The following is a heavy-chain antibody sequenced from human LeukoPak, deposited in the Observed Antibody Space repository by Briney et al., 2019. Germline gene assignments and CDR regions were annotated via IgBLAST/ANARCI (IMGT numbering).Heavy chain of an antibody. CDR3: ARLGRDGYNELLFSFAY. J-gene: IGHJ4*02. CDR2: IYPGDSDT. Sequence: GESLKISCKGSGYSFTSYWIGWVRQMPGKGLEWMGIIYPGDSDTRYSPSFQGQVTISADKSISTAYLQWSSLKASDTAMHYCARLGRDGYNELLFSFAYWGQGTLVTVSS. V-gene: IGHV5-51*01. D-gene: IGHD5-24*01. CDR1: GYSFTSYW.